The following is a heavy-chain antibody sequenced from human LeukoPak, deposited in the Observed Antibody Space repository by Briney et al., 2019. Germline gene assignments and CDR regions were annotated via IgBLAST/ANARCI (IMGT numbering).Heavy chain of an antibody. CDR1: GGSISSHY. V-gene: IGHV4-59*11. CDR3: ARGGTTVTPGLLWFDP. CDR2: IYYSGST. J-gene: IGHJ5*02. Sequence: SETLSLTCSVSGGSISSHYWSWIRQPPGKGLEWIGYIYYSGSTKYNPSLKSRVTISVDTSKNQFSLKLSSVTAADTAVYYCARGGTTVTPGLLWFDPWGQGTLVTLSS. D-gene: IGHD4-17*01.